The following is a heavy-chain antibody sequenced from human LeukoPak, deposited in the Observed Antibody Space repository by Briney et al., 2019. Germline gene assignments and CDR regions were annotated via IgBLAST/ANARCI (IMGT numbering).Heavy chain of an antibody. Sequence: GGSLRLSCVVSGFTFSTYSMNWVRQAPGKGLEWVSYISSGSSTIYYADSVKGRFTISRDNAKNSLYLQMNSLRAEDTAVYYCARGSYCSTTTCYSPWQADYWGQGTLVTVSS. V-gene: IGHV3-48*01. J-gene: IGHJ4*02. CDR2: ISSGSSTI. CDR1: GFTFSTYS. CDR3: ARGSYCSTTTCYSPWQADY. D-gene: IGHD2-2*01.